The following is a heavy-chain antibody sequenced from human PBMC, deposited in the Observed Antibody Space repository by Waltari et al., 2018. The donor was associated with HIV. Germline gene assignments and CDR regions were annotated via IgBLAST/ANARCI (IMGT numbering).Heavy chain of an antibody. J-gene: IGHJ4*02. CDR3: ASALGYVNNGYYLAYYFDS. CDR2: IFYSGGT. D-gene: IGHD3-22*01. V-gene: IGHV4-39*01. CDR1: GGSISNNSYY. Sequence: QLQLQESGPGLVKPSETLSLTCTVSGGSISNNSYYWGWIRQPPGKGLGWIGNIFYSGGTYYNPALMSRVTMSVDSSKNQFSLELRSVTAADTAVYFCASALGYVNNGYYLAYYFDSWGQGALVTVSS.